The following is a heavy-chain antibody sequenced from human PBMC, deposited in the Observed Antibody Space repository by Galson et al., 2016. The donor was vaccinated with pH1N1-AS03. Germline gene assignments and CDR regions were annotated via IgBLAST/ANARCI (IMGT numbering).Heavy chain of an antibody. CDR1: GFTFSSYA. D-gene: IGHD4/OR15-4a*01. CDR3: ARGPVSYANYWFPPPDY. V-gene: IGHV3-64*01. CDR2: ISGNGFST. Sequence: SLRLSCAVGGFTFSSYAMFWVCQAPGKGLEYVSVISGNGFSTYYANSVKDRFTVSRDNSKNTLYLQMGSLRVEDMAVYYCARGPVSYANYWFPPPDYWGQGTLVTVSS. J-gene: IGHJ4*02.